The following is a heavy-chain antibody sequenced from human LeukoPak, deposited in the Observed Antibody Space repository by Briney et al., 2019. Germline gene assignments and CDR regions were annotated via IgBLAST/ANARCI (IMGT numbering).Heavy chain of an antibody. V-gene: IGHV3-7*01. CDR2: IKQDGSEK. CDR1: GFTFSKFP. CDR3: AKGGDH. J-gene: IGHJ4*02. D-gene: IGHD3-16*01. Sequence: PGGSLRLSCAASGFTFSKFPMGWVRQAPGKGLEWVANIKQDGSEKYYVDSVKGRFTVSRDNARNSLYLQMNSLRAEDTAVYYCAKGGDHWGQGTLVTVSS.